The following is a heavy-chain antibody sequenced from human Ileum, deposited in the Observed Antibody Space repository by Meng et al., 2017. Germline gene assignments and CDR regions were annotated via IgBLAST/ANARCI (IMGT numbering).Heavy chain of an antibody. CDR3: ATSNDRDVYYLGY. V-gene: IGHV4-4*02. J-gene: IGHJ4*02. D-gene: IGHD3-22*01. Sequence: LREWGRGLVKPSGTLSLTCAVSGTWWSWVRQPPGKGLEWIGEIFQSGRTNYNPSLKSRVTISIDKSKSQISLQLSAVTAADTAVYSCATSNDRDVYYLGYWGQGTLVTVSS. CDR1: GTW. CDR2: IFQSGRT.